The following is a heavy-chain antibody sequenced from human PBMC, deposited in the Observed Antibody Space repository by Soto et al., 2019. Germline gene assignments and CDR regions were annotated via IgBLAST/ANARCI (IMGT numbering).Heavy chain of an antibody. Sequence: ASVKVSCKASGYTFTSSAMHWVRQAPGQRLEWMGWINAGNGNTKYSQKFQGRVTITRDTSASTAYMELSSLRSEDTAVYYCARIIRQLDPFDYWGQGTLVTVSS. D-gene: IGHD6-13*01. CDR3: ARIIRQLDPFDY. CDR2: INAGNGNT. J-gene: IGHJ4*02. CDR1: GYTFTSSA. V-gene: IGHV1-3*01.